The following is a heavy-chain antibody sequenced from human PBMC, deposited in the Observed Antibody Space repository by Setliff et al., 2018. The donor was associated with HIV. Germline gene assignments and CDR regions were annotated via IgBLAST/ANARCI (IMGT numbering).Heavy chain of an antibody. CDR2: VYYSGST. Sequence: ASETLSLTCTVSGGSISSYYWSWIRQPPGKGLQYLGFVYYSGSTNYNPSLKSRVTISVDTSKNQFSLKLSSVTAADTAVYYCARGPTDGYYDSSGYRLFDYWGQGTLVTVSS. V-gene: IGHV4-59*08. CDR3: ARGPTDGYYDSSGYRLFDY. J-gene: IGHJ4*02. D-gene: IGHD3-22*01. CDR1: GGSISSYY.